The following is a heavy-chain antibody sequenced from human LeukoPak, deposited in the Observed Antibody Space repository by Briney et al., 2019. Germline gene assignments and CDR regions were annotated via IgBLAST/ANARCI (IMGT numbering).Heavy chain of an antibody. CDR1: GFTFNTYA. Sequence: GSLRLSCAASGFTFNTYAMTWVRQAPGKGLEWVSSISGNSAFIYYADSVRGRFTISRDNAKNSLYLQMSSLRAEDTAVYYCARGHTSGWSNFDCWGLGTLVTVSS. CDR3: ARGHTSGWSNFDC. D-gene: IGHD6-19*01. CDR2: ISGNSAFI. J-gene: IGHJ4*02. V-gene: IGHV3-21*01.